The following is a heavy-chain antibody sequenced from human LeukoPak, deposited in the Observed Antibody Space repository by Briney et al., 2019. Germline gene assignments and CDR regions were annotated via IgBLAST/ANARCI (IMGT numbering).Heavy chain of an antibody. J-gene: IGHJ4*02. D-gene: IGHD5-24*01. CDR1: GGSFSGYY. CDR3: ARVRWLQRSQPKWGSGDY. V-gene: IGHV4-34*01. Sequence: SETLSLTCAGYGGSFSGYYWSWLRQPPGKGLEWIGEINHSGSPNYNPSLKSRVTISVDTSKNQFPLKLSSVTAADTAVYYCARVRWLQRSQPKWGSGDYWGQGTLVTVSS. CDR2: INHSGSP.